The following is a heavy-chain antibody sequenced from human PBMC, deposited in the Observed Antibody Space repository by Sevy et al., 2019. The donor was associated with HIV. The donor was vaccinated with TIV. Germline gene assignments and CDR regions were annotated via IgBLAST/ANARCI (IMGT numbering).Heavy chain of an antibody. D-gene: IGHD5-12*01. Sequence: SETLSLTCTVSGGSISSSETYWSWIRQPPGKGLEWIGYIHYSGGTYYNPFLKSRVAMSVDTSEKQFSLKLSLLTAADTAVYYCASKRAYNHGPFDYWGQGTLVTVSS. CDR1: GGSISSSETY. CDR3: ASKRAYNHGPFDY. J-gene: IGHJ4*02. CDR2: IHYSGGT. V-gene: IGHV4-30-4*01.